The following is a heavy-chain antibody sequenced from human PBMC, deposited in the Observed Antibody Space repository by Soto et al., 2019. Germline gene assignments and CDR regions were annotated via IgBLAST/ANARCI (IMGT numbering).Heavy chain of an antibody. CDR2: IYYSGST. J-gene: IGHJ5*02. Sequence: QVQLQESGPGLVKPSQTLSLTCTVSGGSISSGDYYWSWIRQPPGKGLEWIGYIYYSGSTYYNPSLKSRVTIAVDTSQNQFSLKLSSVTAADTAVYYCARDQTVTTYHWFDPWGQGTLVTVSS. V-gene: IGHV4-30-4*01. D-gene: IGHD4-4*01. CDR1: GGSISSGDYY. CDR3: ARDQTVTTYHWFDP.